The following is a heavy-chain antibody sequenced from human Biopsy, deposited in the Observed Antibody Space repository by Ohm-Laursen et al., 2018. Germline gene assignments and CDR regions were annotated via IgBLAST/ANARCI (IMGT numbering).Heavy chain of an antibody. V-gene: IGHV1-69*06. CDR3: ASSSYCGRTTCYQNYGMDV. CDR1: VCALSNHS. D-gene: IGHD2-2*01. CDR2: AFPVFFTA. Sequence: SSVNDSCQHSVCALSNHSISWGRLAPGPGLEWLGGAFPVFFTANYVQKFQCRVTINADKPTSTDYMELSSLRSEDTALYYCASSSYCGRTTCYQNYGMDVWGQGTTVTVSS. J-gene: IGHJ6*01.